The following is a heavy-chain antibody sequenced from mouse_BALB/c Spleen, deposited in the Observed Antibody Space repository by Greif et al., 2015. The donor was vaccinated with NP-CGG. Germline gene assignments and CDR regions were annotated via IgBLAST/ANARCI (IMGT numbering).Heavy chain of an antibody. Sequence: VNLVESGPGLVAPSQSLSITCTVSGFSLTSYGVHWVRQPPGKGLEWLGVIWAGGSTNYNSALMSRLSISKDNSKSQVFLKMNSLQTDDTAMYYCARPLYSYWGQGTLVTVSA. CDR2: IWAGGST. J-gene: IGHJ3*01. CDR1: GFSLTSYG. V-gene: IGHV2-9*02. CDR3: ARPLYSY. D-gene: IGHD2-12*01.